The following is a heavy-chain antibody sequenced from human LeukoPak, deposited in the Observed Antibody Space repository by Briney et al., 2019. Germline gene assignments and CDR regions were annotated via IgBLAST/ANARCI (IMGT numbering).Heavy chain of an antibody. CDR3: AGSVVATITYYYYMDV. D-gene: IGHD5-12*01. J-gene: IGHJ6*03. CDR2: ISGSGGST. Sequence: GGSLRLSCAASGFTFSNYGMSWVRQAPGKGLEWVSAISGSGGSTYYADSVKGRFTISRDNSKNTLYLQMNSLRAEDTAVYYCAGSVVATITYYYYMDVWGKGTTVSISS. CDR1: GFTFSNYG. V-gene: IGHV3-23*01.